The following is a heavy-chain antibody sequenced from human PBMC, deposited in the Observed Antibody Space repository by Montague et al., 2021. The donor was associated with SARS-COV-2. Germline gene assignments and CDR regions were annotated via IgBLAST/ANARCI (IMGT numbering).Heavy chain of an antibody. D-gene: IGHD3-10*01. CDR1: GASINTYY. V-gene: IGHV4-59*08. J-gene: IGHJ4*02. CDR2: VNFSGST. Sequence: SETLSLTCTVYGASINTYYWAWIRQPPGKGLEWIGYVNFSGSTNYNPSLRSRVTLSVDTARNQFSLTSTSVTAADTAVYYCARHLLGSGSFSNFWGPGTLVTVSS. CDR3: ARHLLGSGSFSNF.